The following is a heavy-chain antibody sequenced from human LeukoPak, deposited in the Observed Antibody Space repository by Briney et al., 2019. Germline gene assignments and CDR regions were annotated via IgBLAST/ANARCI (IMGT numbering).Heavy chain of an antibody. V-gene: IGHV3-9*01. D-gene: IGHD2-2*01. J-gene: IGHJ4*02. CDR1: GFTFDDYA. CDR3: AKDDQLFDY. Sequence: PGRSLRLSCAASGFTFDDYAMHWVRQAPGKGLEWVSGISWNSGSIGYADSVKGRFTISRDNSKNTLYLQMNSLRAEDTAVYYCAKDDQLFDYWGQGTLVTVSS. CDR2: ISWNSGSI.